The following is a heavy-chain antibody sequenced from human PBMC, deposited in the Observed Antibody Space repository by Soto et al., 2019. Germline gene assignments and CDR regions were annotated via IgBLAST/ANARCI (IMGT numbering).Heavy chain of an antibody. CDR3: ARAIFGVVIMGRFDP. Sequence: QVQLVQSGAEVKKPGASVKVSCKASGYTFTSYGSSWVRQAPGQGLEWMGWISAYDGNTNYAQQLQGRVPMTTGTSTSTAYMELRSLRSDDTAVYYCARAIFGVVIMGRFDPWGQGTLVTVSS. D-gene: IGHD3-3*01. CDR2: ISAYDGNT. J-gene: IGHJ5*02. V-gene: IGHV1-18*01. CDR1: GYTFTSYG.